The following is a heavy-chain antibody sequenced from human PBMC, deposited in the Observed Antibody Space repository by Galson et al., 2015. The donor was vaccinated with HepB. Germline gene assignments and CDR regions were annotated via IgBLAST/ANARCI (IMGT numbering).Heavy chain of an antibody. V-gene: IGHV3-21*06. CDR1: GFAFRESN. J-gene: IGHJ4*02. CDR2: IGQQSKII. CDR3: ARYGQKWLASQQWFCDS. D-gene: IGHD5-18*01. Sequence: SLRLSCAASGFAFRESNMYWVRQAPGKGLEWLSSIGQQSKIITYADSVKGRFTISRDNARNSLSLAMNNVRDADTAVYFCARYGQKWLASQQWFCDSWGQGTLITVSS.